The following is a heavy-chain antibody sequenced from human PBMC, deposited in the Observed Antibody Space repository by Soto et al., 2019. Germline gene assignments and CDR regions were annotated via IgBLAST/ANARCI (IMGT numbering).Heavy chain of an antibody. V-gene: IGHV3-23*01. CDR1: GFTFSSYA. D-gene: IGHD5-12*01. CDR2: ISGSGGST. J-gene: IGHJ4*02. CDR3: AKECVDTVTSITVPFDY. Sequence: LRLSCAASGFTFSSYAMSWVRQAPGKGLEWVSAISGSGGSTYYADSVKGRFTISRDNSKNTLYLQMNSLRAEDTAVYYCAKECVDTVTSITVPFDYWGQGALVTVPQ.